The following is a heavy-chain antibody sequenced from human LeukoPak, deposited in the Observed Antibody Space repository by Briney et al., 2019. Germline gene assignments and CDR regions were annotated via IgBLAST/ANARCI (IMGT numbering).Heavy chain of an antibody. CDR3: ARGAMITFGGVIDLDY. D-gene: IGHD3-16*02. J-gene: IGHJ4*02. Sequence: GASVKVSCKASGYTFTSYYMHWVRQAPGQGLEWMGIINPSGGSTSYAQKFQGRVTMTRDTSTSTVYMELSSLRSEDTAVYYCARGAMITFGGVIDLDYWGQGTLVTVSS. V-gene: IGHV1-46*01. CDR2: INPSGGST. CDR1: GYTFTSYY.